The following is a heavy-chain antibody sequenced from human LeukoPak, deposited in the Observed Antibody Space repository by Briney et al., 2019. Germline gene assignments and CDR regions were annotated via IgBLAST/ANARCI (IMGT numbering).Heavy chain of an antibody. CDR1: GFTFTNYD. J-gene: IGHJ4*02. D-gene: IGHD1-26*01. CDR2: ISSGGSSI. V-gene: IGHV3-21*01. CDR3: ARGIVGATDYFDY. Sequence: GGSLRLSCVASGFTFTNYDINWVRQVPGKGLEWVSSISSGGSSIYYADSLRGRFTISRDNAKNSLYLQMNSLRAEDTAVYYCARGIVGATDYFDYWGQGTLVAVSS.